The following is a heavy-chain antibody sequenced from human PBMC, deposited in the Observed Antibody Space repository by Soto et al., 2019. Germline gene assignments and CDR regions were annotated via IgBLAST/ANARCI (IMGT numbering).Heavy chain of an antibody. J-gene: IGHJ4*02. Sequence: QLQLQESGSGLVKPSQTLSLTCAVSGGSISSGGYSWSWLRQPPGKGLEWIGYIYHSGSTYYNPSLKSRVTISVDRSKSQFSLKLSSVTAADTTVYYCAAGGGLPRYYWGQGTLVTVSS. CDR2: IYHSGST. CDR1: GGSISSGGYS. V-gene: IGHV4-30-2*01. CDR3: AAGGGLPRYY. D-gene: IGHD5-12*01.